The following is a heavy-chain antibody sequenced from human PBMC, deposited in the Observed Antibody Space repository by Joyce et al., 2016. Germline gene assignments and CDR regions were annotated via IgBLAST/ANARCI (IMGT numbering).Heavy chain of an antibody. D-gene: IGHD6-19*01. Sequence: QVQLRQWGAGLLKPSETLSLTCAVSGGPFRGFFWTWVRQPPGKALEWIGDINTSGATNYNPSRRSRVAISVDTSNNQFSLTLTSLSAADMAVYYCARSQWLAPLMYWGQGTLVTVSP. CDR3: ARSQWLAPLMY. CDR2: INTSGAT. CDR1: GGPFRGFF. V-gene: IGHV4-34*02. J-gene: IGHJ4*02.